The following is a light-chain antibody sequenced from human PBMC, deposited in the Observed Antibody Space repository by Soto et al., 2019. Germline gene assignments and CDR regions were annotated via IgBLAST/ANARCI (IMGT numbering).Light chain of an antibody. Sequence: DIQMTQSPSTLSASVGDRVTITCRASQSINSWLAWYQQKPGKAPKLLIYDAPSLEGGVPSRFSGSGSGTQFTLTISSLQPDDFATYYCQQYNSYSYTFGQGTKVEIK. CDR2: DAP. J-gene: IGKJ2*01. CDR3: QQYNSYSYT. V-gene: IGKV1-5*01. CDR1: QSINSW.